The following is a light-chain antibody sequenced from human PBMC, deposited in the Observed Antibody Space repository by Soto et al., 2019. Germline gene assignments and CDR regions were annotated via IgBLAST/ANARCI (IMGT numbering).Light chain of an antibody. CDR2: GIS. CDR3: QQYGNSPFT. V-gene: IGKV3-20*01. CDR1: QSVSSTY. J-gene: IGKJ2*01. Sequence: EIVLTQSPGTLSLSPGEIATLSCRASQSVSSTYLAWYQQKPGRAPRLVISGISNRATAIPDRFSGSGSGTDVTLTITRVEPEDFAVYYCQQYGNSPFTFGHGPNLEIK.